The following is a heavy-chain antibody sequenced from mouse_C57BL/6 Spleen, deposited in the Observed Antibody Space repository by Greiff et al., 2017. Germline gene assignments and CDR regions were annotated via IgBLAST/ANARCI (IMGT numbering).Heavy chain of an antibody. CDR2: ISYDGSN. V-gene: IGHV3-6*01. CDR1: GYSITSGYY. CDR3: AREGDYYGSSPYDYAMDY. D-gene: IGHD1-1*01. J-gene: IGHJ4*01. Sequence: EVQLVESGPGLVKPSQSLSLTCSVTGYSITSGYYWNWIRQFPGNKLEWMGYISYDGSNNYNPSLKNRISITRDTSKNQFFLKLNSVTTEDTATYYCAREGDYYGSSPYDYAMDYWGQGTSVTVSS.